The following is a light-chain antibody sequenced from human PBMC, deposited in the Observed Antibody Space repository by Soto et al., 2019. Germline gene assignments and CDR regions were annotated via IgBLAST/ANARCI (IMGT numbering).Light chain of an antibody. V-gene: IGKV1-5*01. CDR1: QSISSW. CDR2: DAS. J-gene: IGKJ1*01. Sequence: DIQMTQSPSTLSASVGDRVTITCRASQSISSWLAWYQQKPGKAPNLLIYDASSLESGVPPRFSGSGSGTEFTLTISSLQPDDFATYYCQQYEGFSRTFVQGTKVEIK. CDR3: QQYEGFSRT.